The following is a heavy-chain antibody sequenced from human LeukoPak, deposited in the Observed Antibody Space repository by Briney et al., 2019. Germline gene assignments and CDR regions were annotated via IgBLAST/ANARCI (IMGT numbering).Heavy chain of an antibody. Sequence: GGSLRLSCAASGFTFSSYAMSWVRQAPGKGLEWVSAISGSGGSTYYADSVKGRFPISRDNSKNPLYLQMNSLRAEDTAVYYCAKDHPYGDYFDYWGQGALVTVSS. V-gene: IGHV3-23*01. J-gene: IGHJ4*02. CDR2: ISGSGGST. CDR1: GFTFSSYA. D-gene: IGHD4/OR15-4a*01. CDR3: AKDHPYGDYFDY.